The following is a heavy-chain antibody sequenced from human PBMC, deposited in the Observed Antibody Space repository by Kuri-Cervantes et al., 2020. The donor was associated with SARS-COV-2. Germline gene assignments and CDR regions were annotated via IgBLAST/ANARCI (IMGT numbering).Heavy chain of an antibody. CDR3: AKLAGSNYFYYYGMDV. V-gene: IGHV3-23*01. D-gene: IGHD4-11*01. Sequence: LSLTCAASGFTFSSYAMSWVRQAPGKGLEWVSAISGSGGSTYYADSVKGRFTISRDNSKNTLYLQMNSLRAEDTAVYYCAKLAGSNYFYYYGMDVWGQGTTVTVSS. CDR1: GFTFSSYA. CDR2: ISGSGGST. J-gene: IGHJ6*02.